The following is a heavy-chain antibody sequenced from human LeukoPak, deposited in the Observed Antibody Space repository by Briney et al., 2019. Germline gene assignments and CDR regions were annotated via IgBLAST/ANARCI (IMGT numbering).Heavy chain of an antibody. Sequence: GRSLRLSCAASGFTFDDYAMHWVRQAPGKGLEWVSGISWNSGSIGYADSVKGRFTISRDNAKNSLYLQVNSLRAEDTALYYCAKDRSHAVNAFDIWGQGTMVTVSS. CDR1: GFTFDDYA. CDR2: ISWNSGSI. J-gene: IGHJ3*02. CDR3: AKDRSHAVNAFDI. V-gene: IGHV3-9*01.